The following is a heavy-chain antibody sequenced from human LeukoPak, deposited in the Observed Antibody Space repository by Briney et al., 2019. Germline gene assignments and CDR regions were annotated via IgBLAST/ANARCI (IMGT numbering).Heavy chain of an antibody. D-gene: IGHD2-15*01. CDR2: ISSSSSYI. CDR3: ARDGRGWRDYFDY. J-gene: IGHJ4*02. V-gene: IGHV3-21*01. CDR1: GFTFSSYS. Sequence: KSGGSLRLSCAASGFTFSSYSMNWVRQAPGKGLEWVSSISSSSSYIYYADSVKGRFTISRDNAKNSLYLQMNSLRAEDTAVYYCARDGRGWRDYFDYWGQGTLVTVSS.